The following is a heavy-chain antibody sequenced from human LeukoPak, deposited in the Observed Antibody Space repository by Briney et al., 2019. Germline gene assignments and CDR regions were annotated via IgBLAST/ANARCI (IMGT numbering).Heavy chain of an antibody. Sequence: SETLSLTCTVSGGSISSGSYYWSWIRQPAGKGLEWIGRIYTSGSTNYNPSLKSRVTISVDTSKNQFSLKLSFLTAADTAVYYCASASGFFAYWGQGTLVTVSS. CDR1: GGSISSGSYY. CDR3: ASASGFFAY. CDR2: IYTSGST. V-gene: IGHV4-61*02. J-gene: IGHJ4*02.